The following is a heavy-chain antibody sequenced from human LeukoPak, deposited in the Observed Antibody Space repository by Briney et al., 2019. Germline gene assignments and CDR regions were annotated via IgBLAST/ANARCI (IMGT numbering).Heavy chain of an antibody. J-gene: IGHJ4*02. CDR1: GVTFSSYG. CDR2: ISYDGSNK. V-gene: IGHV3-30*18. Sequence: GGSLRLSCAASGVTFSSYGMHWVRQAPGKGLEWVAVISYDGSNKYYADSVKGRFTISRDNSKNTLYLQMNSLRAEDTAVYYCAKDSLLGFGIFDYWGQGTLVTVSS. CDR3: AKDSLLGFGIFDY. D-gene: IGHD2-15*01.